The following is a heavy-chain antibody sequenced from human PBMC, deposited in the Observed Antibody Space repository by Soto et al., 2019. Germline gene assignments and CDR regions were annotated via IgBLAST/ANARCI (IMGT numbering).Heavy chain of an antibody. CDR1: GDSVSSNNSA. J-gene: IGHJ6*03. D-gene: IGHD1-7*01. CDR2: TYYRSRWYN. CDR3: AGTTSHYWYYMDV. Sequence: SQTLSLTCAISGDSVSSNNSAWNWIRPSPSRGLEWLGRTYYRSRWYNDYAVSVKSRITVNPDTSKNQFSLQLTSVTPEDTAVYYCAGTTSHYWYYMDVWGKGTTVTVSS. V-gene: IGHV6-1*01.